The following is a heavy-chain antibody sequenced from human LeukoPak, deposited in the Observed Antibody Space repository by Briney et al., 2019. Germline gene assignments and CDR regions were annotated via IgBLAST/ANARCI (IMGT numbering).Heavy chain of an antibody. CDR2: ISSSSSYI. D-gene: IGHD3-10*01. CDR3: ARGGDQITMVRGVIITFYFDY. CDR1: GFTFSSYS. J-gene: IGHJ4*02. V-gene: IGHV3-21*01. Sequence: PGGSLRLSCAASGFTFSSYSMNWVRQAPGKGLEWVSSISSSSSYIYYADSVKGRFTISRDNAKNSLYLQMDSLRAEDTAVYYCARGGDQITMVRGVIITFYFDYWGQGTLVTVSS.